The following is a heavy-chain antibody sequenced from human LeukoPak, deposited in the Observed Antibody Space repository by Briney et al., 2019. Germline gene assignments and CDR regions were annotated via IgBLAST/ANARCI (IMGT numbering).Heavy chain of an antibody. J-gene: IGHJ4*02. Sequence: HAGGSLRLSCAASGFTFSSYAMSWVRQAPGKGLEWVSAISGSGGSTYYADSVKGRFTISRDNSKNTLYLQMNSLRAEDTAVYYCAKDRPAVAVAGTAAFDYWGQGTLVTVSP. CDR1: GFTFSSYA. V-gene: IGHV3-23*01. CDR2: ISGSGGST. CDR3: AKDRPAVAVAGTAAFDY. D-gene: IGHD6-19*01.